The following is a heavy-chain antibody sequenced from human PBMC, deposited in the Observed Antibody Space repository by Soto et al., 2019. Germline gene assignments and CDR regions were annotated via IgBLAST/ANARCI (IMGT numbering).Heavy chain of an antibody. CDR2: IFYDGYT. CDR3: ARLQAAVPHY. D-gene: IGHD6-13*01. Sequence: QVQLQESGPGLVMPSETLSLTCTVSGDSISGSPYFWGWIRQPPGKRLEWIGSIFYDGYTLYTPPLKSRVTISVDTSKTQFSLKLTSVAAADTAIYFCARLQAAVPHYWGQGILVTVSS. V-gene: IGHV4-39*01. CDR1: GDSISGSPYF. J-gene: IGHJ4*02.